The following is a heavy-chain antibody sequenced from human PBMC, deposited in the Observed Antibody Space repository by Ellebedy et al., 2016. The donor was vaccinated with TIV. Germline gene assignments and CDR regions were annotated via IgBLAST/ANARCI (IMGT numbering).Heavy chain of an antibody. J-gene: IGHJ3*02. CDR3: ARQGRYDDFDI. CDR2: FIPLLGSP. Sequence: SVKVSXKASRGTFNTYAISWVRQAPGQGLEWMGRFIPLLGSPTYAQEFQGRLSITADRSTSTAYMELSRLRSEDTAMYFCARQGRYDDFDIWGQGTMVTVSS. V-gene: IGHV1-69*04. CDR1: RGTFNTYA.